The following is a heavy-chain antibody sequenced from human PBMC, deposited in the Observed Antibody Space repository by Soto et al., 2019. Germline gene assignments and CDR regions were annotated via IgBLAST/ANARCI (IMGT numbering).Heavy chain of an antibody. CDR2: ISSSGSTI. V-gene: IGHV3-48*03. CDR1: GFTFSSYE. J-gene: IGHJ3*02. D-gene: IGHD1-26*01. Sequence: GGSLRLSCAASGFTFSSYEMNWVRQAPGKGLEWVSYISSSGSTIYYADSVKGRFTISRDNAKNSLYLQMNSLRAEDTAVYYCAKGGPGGGSYYYLPRYAFDIWGQGTMVTVSS. CDR3: AKGGPGGGSYYYLPRYAFDI.